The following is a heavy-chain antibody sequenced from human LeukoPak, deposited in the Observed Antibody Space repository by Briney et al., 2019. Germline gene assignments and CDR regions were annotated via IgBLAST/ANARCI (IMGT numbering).Heavy chain of an antibody. CDR1: GASISNYY. CDR2: IHTSGES. J-gene: IGHJ4*02. D-gene: IGHD1-26*01. CDR3: ARLGSYHDF. V-gene: IGHV4-4*09. Sequence: KPSETLSLTCTVSGASISNYYWSWIRQTPEKGLEWMGHIHTSGESRYYPSLESRLTMSIDTSRNQLSLKLTSVTADTAVYFCARLGSYHDFWGQGALVTVSS.